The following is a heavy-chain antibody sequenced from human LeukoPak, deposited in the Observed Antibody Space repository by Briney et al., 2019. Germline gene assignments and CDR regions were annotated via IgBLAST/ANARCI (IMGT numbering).Heavy chain of an antibody. D-gene: IGHD3-10*02. Sequence: GGSLRLSCAASGFTFSSYEMNWVRQAPGEGLEWVSYISSSGSTIYYADSVRGRFTISRDNAKNSLHLQMNSLRAEDTAVYYCAELGITMIGGVWGKGTTVTISS. J-gene: IGHJ6*04. V-gene: IGHV3-48*03. CDR2: ISSSGSTI. CDR3: AELGITMIGGV. CDR1: GFTFSSYE.